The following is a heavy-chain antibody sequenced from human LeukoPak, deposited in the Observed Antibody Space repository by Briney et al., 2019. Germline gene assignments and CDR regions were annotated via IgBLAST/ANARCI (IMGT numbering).Heavy chain of an antibody. Sequence: SGGSLRLSCAASGFTFSNFGMHWVRQAPGKGLEWVSVISGSGATYYADSVKGRFTISRDNSKNTLFLEMNSLRADDTAVYYCAKDLSLNWNYFDYWGQGALVTVSS. J-gene: IGHJ4*02. CDR3: AKDLSLNWNYFDY. D-gene: IGHD1-20*01. CDR2: ISGSGAT. CDR1: GFTFSNFG. V-gene: IGHV3-23*01.